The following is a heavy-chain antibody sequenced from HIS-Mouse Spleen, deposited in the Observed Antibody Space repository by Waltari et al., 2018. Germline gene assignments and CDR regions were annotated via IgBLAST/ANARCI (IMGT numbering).Heavy chain of an antibody. CDR3: ARDTDSSSWYSYYYYGMDV. J-gene: IGHJ6*02. Sequence: QVQLVQSGAEVKKPGASVKVSCKASGYTFTSYDINWVRQAPGQGLEWMGWMNPNSGNTGYAQKFQGRVTMTRNTSISTAYMELSSLRSEDTAVYYCARDTDSSSWYSYYYYGMDVWGQGTTVTVSS. CDR1: GYTFTSYD. D-gene: IGHD6-13*01. V-gene: IGHV1-8*01. CDR2: MNPNSGNT.